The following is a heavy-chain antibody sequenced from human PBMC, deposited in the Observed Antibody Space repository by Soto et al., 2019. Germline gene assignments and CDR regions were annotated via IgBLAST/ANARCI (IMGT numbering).Heavy chain of an antibody. V-gene: IGHV4-61*01. CDR1: GASLRSGSYY. CDR2: ISHSGRT. D-gene: IGHD3-10*01. Sequence: SETLSLTCTVSGASLRSGSYYWSWIRQPPGKGLEWIGYISHSGRTNYDPSLKSRLTMSVDTSQNQFSLQLNSVTAADTAVYYCSYGSSFDYWGQGTLVTVSS. J-gene: IGHJ4*02. CDR3: SYGSSFDY.